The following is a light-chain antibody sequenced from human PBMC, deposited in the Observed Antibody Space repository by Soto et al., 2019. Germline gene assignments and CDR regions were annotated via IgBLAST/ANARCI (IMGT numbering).Light chain of an antibody. V-gene: IGKV1-39*01. CDR3: QQANSFPLT. CDR2: AAS. Sequence: IQMTQSPSSMSASVGERITITCRASQSISSYLNWYQQKPGKAPKLLSYAASSLQSGVPSRCSGSGSGTDFTLTISSLQPEDFATYYCQQANSFPLTFGGGTKVDI. CDR1: QSISSY. J-gene: IGKJ4*01.